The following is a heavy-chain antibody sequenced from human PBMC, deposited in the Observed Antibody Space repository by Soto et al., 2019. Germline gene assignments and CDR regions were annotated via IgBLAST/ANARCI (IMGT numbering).Heavy chain of an antibody. V-gene: IGHV3-30*18. D-gene: IGHD5-18*01. Sequence: GGSLRLSCAASGFTFRGYGMHWPRQAPGRGLEWVALISYDGSIKYYADSVRGRFTISRDNAKNTLYLQMNSLRAEDTAVYDCANSEYSGYKNLDVWAQGTTVPVSS. J-gene: IGHJ6*02. CDR3: ANSEYSGYKNLDV. CDR1: GFTFRGYG. CDR2: ISYDGSIK.